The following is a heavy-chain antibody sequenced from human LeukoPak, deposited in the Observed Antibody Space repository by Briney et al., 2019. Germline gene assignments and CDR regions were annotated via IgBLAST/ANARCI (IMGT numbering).Heavy chain of an antibody. CDR1: GFTFSNYA. CDR3: ARASGPFDY. Sequence: GGSLRLSCATSGFTFSNYAVSWVRQAPGKGLEWVSSISGSGGTTYYADSVKGRFTISRDNSKNTLYLQMNSLRAGDTAVYSCARASGPFDYWGQGTLVTVSS. D-gene: IGHD3-10*01. CDR2: ISGSGGTT. V-gene: IGHV3-23*01. J-gene: IGHJ4*02.